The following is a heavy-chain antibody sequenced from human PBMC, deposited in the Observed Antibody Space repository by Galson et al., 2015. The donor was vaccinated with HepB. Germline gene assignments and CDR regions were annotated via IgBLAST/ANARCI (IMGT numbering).Heavy chain of an antibody. Sequence: SLRLSCAASGFTFSSYAMHWVRQAPGKGLEWVAVISYDGSNKYYADSVKGRFTIFRDNSKNTLYLQMNSLRAEDTAVYYCAGEGIVGALKAFDIWGQGTMVTVSS. D-gene: IGHD1-26*01. CDR3: AGEGIVGALKAFDI. V-gene: IGHV3-30*04. J-gene: IGHJ3*02. CDR1: GFTFSSYA. CDR2: ISYDGSNK.